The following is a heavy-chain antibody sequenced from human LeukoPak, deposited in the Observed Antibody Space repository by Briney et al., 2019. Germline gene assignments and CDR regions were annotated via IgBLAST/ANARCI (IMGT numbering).Heavy chain of an antibody. CDR1: GGSISSYY. D-gene: IGHD5-18*01. J-gene: IGHJ4*02. V-gene: IGHV4-59*08. CDR2: IYYSGST. Sequence: SETLSLTCTVSGGSISSYYWSWIRQPPGKGLEWIGYIYYSGSTNYNPSLKSRVTISVDTSKSQFSLKLSSVTAADTAVYYCARHPHVDTAMALFDYWGQGTLVTVSS. CDR3: ARHPHVDTAMALFDY.